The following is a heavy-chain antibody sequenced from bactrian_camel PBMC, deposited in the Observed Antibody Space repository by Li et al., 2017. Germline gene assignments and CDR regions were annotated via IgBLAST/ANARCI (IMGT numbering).Heavy chain of an antibody. J-gene: IGHJ4*01. CDR1: GYSSNTFC. CDR2: IYTSGDRT. V-gene: IGHV3S54*01. D-gene: IGHD2*01. Sequence: HVQLVESGGDLVQPGGSLRLSCAASGYSSNTFCMGWFRQSSGNEREWVAAIYTSGDRTYYADSVKGRFTISQDIAKNTLYLQMNSLKPEDTATYYCAGRQYCYKAVYDYYGQGTQVTVS. CDR3: AGRQYCYKAVYDY.